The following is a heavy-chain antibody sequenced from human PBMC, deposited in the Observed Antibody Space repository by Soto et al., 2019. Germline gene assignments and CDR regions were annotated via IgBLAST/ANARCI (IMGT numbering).Heavy chain of an antibody. Sequence: SVKVSCKASGGTFSSYAISWVRQAPGQGLEWMGGIIPIFDTANYAQKFQGRVTITADESTSTAYMELSSLRSEDTAVYYCARTYDSSGYYCLGWFDPWGQGTLVTVS. V-gene: IGHV1-69*13. CDR1: GGTFSSYA. CDR2: IIPIFDTA. J-gene: IGHJ5*02. D-gene: IGHD3-22*01. CDR3: ARTYDSSGYYCLGWFDP.